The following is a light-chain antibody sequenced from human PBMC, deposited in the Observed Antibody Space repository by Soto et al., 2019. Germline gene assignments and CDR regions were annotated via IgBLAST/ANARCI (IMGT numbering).Light chain of an antibody. CDR2: EDN. V-gene: IGLV1-51*02. CDR1: SSNIGNSY. J-gene: IGLJ1*01. CDR3: GTWDSSLTTDV. Sequence: QSVLTQPPSVSAAPGQKVTISCSGSSSNIGNSYVSWYQQLPGTAPKLLIYEDNKRPSGIPDRFSASKSGTSATLGITGLQTGDDDDYYCGTWDSSLTTDVLGAGTKLTVL.